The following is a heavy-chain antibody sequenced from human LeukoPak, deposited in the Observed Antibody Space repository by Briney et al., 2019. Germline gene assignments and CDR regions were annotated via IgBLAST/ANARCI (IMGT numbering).Heavy chain of an antibody. V-gene: IGHV4-61*02. CDR1: GGSISSGSYY. CDR2: IYTSGST. J-gene: IGHJ6*02. D-gene: IGHD5-12*01. CDR3: ARGLVATITSGYYYYGMDV. Sequence: PSETLSLTCTVSGGSISSGSYYWCWIRQPAGKGLEWIGRIYTSGSTNYNPSLKGRVTISVDTSKNQFSLKLSPVTAADTAVYYCARGLVATITSGYYYYGMDVWGQGTTVTVSS.